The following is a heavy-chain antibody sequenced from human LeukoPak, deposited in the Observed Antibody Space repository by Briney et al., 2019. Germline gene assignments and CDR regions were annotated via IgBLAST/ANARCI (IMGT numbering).Heavy chain of an antibody. CDR3: ARDRGSGRNYYYYYGMDV. D-gene: IGHD3-10*01. J-gene: IGHJ6*02. CDR2: ISAYNGNT. V-gene: IGHV1-18*01. CDR1: GYTFTSYG. Sequence: ASVKVSCKASGYTFTSYGISWVRQAPGQGLEWMGWISAYNGNTNYAQKLQGRVTMTTDTSTSTAYMELRSLRSDDTAVYYCARDRGSGRNYYYYYGMDVWGQGTTVTVSS.